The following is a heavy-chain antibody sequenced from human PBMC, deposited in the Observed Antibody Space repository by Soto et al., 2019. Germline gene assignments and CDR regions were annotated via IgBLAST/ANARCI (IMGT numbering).Heavy chain of an antibody. D-gene: IGHD2-2*01. J-gene: IGHJ5*02. CDR1: GFTFSSYA. V-gene: IGHV3-23*01. Sequence: GGSLRLSCAASGFTFSSYAMSWVRQAPGKGLEWVSSISGSSGSTYYADSVKGRFTISRDNSKNTLYLQMNSLRAEDTAVYYCAKDRYCSSTSCYWSDPWGQGTLVTVS. CDR3: AKDRYCSSTSCYWSDP. CDR2: ISGSSGST.